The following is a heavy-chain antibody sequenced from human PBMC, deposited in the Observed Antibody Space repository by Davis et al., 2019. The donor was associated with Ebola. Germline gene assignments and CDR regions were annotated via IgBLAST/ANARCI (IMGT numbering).Heavy chain of an antibody. J-gene: IGHJ2*01. Sequence: SETLSLTCTVSGGSISSSSSYYWGWVRQPPGKGLEWIGSIYHSGSTYYNPSLQSRVTISVHTSKNQLSLKLNSVTAADTAVYYCAGGTSNWYFDLWGRGTLVTVSS. CDR3: AGGTSNWYFDL. V-gene: IGHV4-39*07. CDR2: IYHSGST. CDR1: GGSISSSSSYY. D-gene: IGHD1-1*01.